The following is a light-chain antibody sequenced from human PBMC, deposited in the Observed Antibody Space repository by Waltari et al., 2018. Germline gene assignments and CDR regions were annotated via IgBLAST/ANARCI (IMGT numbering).Light chain of an antibody. J-gene: IGKJ1*01. Sequence: EIVLTQSPGTLSLSPGERATLSCRARQRVGRTLAWYQQKPGQAPRLLIYDASTRATGIPDRFSGTGFGTDFSLTISRLEPEDFAVYYCQKYGRLPATFGQGTTVEIK. CDR3: QKYGRLPAT. CDR2: DAS. V-gene: IGKV3-20*01. CDR1: QRVGRT.